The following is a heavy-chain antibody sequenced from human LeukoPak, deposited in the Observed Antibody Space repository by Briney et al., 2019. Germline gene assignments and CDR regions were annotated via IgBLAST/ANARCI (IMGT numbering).Heavy chain of an antibody. J-gene: IGHJ4*02. CDR1: GFTFSDYW. CDR2: INTDGSIT. D-gene: IGHD3-10*01. V-gene: IGHV3-74*01. Sequence: PGGSLRLSCVASGFTFSDYWIHRVRQAPGKGLVWVSRINTDGSITNYADSVKGRFSISRDNAENTLYLQMSSLRAEDTAVYYCARDRGPRTGFMVREAYDYWGQGTLVTVSS. CDR3: ARDRGPRTGFMVREAYDY.